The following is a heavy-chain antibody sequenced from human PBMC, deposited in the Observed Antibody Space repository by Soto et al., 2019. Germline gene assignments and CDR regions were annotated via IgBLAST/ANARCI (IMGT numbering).Heavy chain of an antibody. J-gene: IGHJ5*02. CDR3: ARDNESESVLDP. CDR1: GGSISSGGYY. CDR2: IYYSGST. V-gene: IGHV4-31*03. D-gene: IGHD2-8*01. Sequence: QVQLQESGPGLVKPSQTLSLTCTVSGGSISSGGYYWSWIRQHPGKGLEWIGYIYYSGSTYYNPSLKIRVTISVDTSKNQFSLKLSSVTAADTAVYYCARDNESESVLDPWGQGTLVTVSS.